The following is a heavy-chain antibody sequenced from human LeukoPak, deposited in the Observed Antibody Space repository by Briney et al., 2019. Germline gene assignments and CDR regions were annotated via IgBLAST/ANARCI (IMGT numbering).Heavy chain of an antibody. V-gene: IGHV6-1*01. CDR2: TYYRSKWYN. CDR1: GDSVSSNSAA. J-gene: IGHJ4*02. CDR3: ARGPASRFDY. Sequence: SQTLSLTCAISGDSVSSNSAAWNWIRQSPSRGLKWLGRTYYRSKWYNDYTVSVKSRITFDPDTSKNHFSLQLNSVTPEDTAVYYCARGPASRFDYWGQGTLVTVSS.